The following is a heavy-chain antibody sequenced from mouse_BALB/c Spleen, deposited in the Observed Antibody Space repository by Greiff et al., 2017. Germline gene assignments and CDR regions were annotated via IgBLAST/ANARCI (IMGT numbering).Heavy chain of an antibody. CDR3: ARWGDYYGSSYRYFDY. D-gene: IGHD1-1*01. J-gene: IGHJ2*01. Sequence: VQLQQPGSVLVRPGASVKLSCKASGYTFTSSWMHWVKQKPGQGLEWIGYINPYNDGTKYNEKFKGKATLTSDKSSSTAYMELSSLTSEDSAVYYCARWGDYYGSSYRYFDYWGQGTTLTVSS. CDR1: GYTFTSSW. CDR2: INPYNDGT. V-gene: IGHV1-14*01.